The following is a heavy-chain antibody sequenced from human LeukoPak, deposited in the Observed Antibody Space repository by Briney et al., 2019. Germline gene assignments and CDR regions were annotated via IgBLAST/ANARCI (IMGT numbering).Heavy chain of an antibody. V-gene: IGHV3-74*01. J-gene: IGHJ4*02. CDR3: WVPATAGEGDY. CDR2: INSDGSTT. CDR1: GLTFDGYW. D-gene: IGHD2-2*01. Sequence: GGSLRLSCAASGLTFDGYWMHWVRQAPGKGLVWVSRINSDGSTTNYADSVMGRFTISRDNAKNTLYLQMDSLTVEDTAVYYCWVPATAGEGDYWGQGTLVTVSS.